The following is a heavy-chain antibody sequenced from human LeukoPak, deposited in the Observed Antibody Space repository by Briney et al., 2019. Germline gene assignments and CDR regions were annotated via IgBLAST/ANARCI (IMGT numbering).Heavy chain of an antibody. CDR1: GASINHYY. CDR2: FYYSGST. D-gene: IGHD5-12*01. Sequence: SETLSLTCTVSGASINHYYWGWIRQLPPGKGLEWIEYFYYSGSTNYNPSHKSRVSISADTSKNQFSLNLTSVTAADTAVYYCARLGNSGYKGGGMDVWGPGTTVTVSS. V-gene: IGHV4-59*01. J-gene: IGHJ6*02. CDR3: ARLGNSGYKGGGMDV.